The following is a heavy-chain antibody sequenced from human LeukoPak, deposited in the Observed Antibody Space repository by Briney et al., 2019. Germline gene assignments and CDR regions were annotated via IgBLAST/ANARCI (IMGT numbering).Heavy chain of an antibody. V-gene: IGHV1-18*01. CDR1: GYTFTSYG. CDR2: ISAYNGNT. J-gene: IGHJ5*02. Sequence: GASVNVSCKASGYTFTSYGISWVRQAPGQGLEWMGWISAYNGNTNYAQKLQGRVTMTTDTSTSTAYMELRSMRSDDTAVYYCARGDTGEYYYDSSGYSFDPWGQGTLVTVSS. D-gene: IGHD3-22*01. CDR3: ARGDTGEYYYDSSGYSFDP.